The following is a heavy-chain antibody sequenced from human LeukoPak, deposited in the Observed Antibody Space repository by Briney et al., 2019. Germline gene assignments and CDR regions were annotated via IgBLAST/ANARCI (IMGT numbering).Heavy chain of an antibody. CDR2: IASDGSHT. Sequence: PGGSLRLSCAASRFTLSNYFMHWVRQAPGKGLEWVADIASDGSHTFYVQSVKGRFTISRDNSKNTLYLQMNSLRAEDTAVYFCARERQDTVIHSGAFDIWGQGTMVTVSS. D-gene: IGHD2-21*02. J-gene: IGHJ3*02. CDR3: ARERQDTVIHSGAFDI. CDR1: RFTLSNYF. V-gene: IGHV3-30*04.